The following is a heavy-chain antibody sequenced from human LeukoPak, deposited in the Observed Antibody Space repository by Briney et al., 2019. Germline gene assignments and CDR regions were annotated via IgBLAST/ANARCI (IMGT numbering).Heavy chain of an antibody. CDR1: GGSISTSSYY. J-gene: IGHJ5*02. CDR3: ARRDRYCSSTSCYGHRFDP. Sequence: PSETLSLTCTVSGGSISTSSYYWGWIRQPPGKGLEWIGSIFYSGSTYYNPSLKSRVIISVDTSKNQFSPKLSSVTAADTAVYYCARRDRYCSSTSCYGHRFDPWGQGTLVTVSS. CDR2: IFYSGST. V-gene: IGHV4-39*01. D-gene: IGHD2-2*01.